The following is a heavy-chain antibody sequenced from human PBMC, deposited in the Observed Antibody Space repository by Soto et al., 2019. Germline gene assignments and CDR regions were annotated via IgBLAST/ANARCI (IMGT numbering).Heavy chain of an antibody. CDR1: GGSISSSNYY. CDR2: IYYAGNS. J-gene: IGHJ5*02. V-gene: IGHV4-39*01. D-gene: IGHD3-22*01. CDR3: GRGYYYGGWFDP. Sequence: SETLSLTCTVSGGSISSSNYYWGWIRQPPGKGLEWIGSIYYAGNSYYSPSLKSRVTISVDTSKNQFSLKLSSLTAADTAVYHCGRGYYYGGWFDPWGQGTLVTVS.